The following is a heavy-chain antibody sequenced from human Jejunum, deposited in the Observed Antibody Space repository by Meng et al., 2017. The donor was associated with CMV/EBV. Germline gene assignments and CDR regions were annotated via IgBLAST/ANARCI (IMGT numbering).Heavy chain of an antibody. V-gene: IGHV3-23*01. CDR2: ISGSGGDT. CDR3: SKNLKGGYCTSTCCFLLAMDV. Sequence: TWVRKAPGKGPEWVSSISGSGGDTYYADSVKGRFTVSRDNTKNMVYLQMNSLRGDDTAVYYCSKNLKGGYCTSTCCFLLAMDVWGQGTTVTVSS. J-gene: IGHJ6*02. D-gene: IGHD2-2*01.